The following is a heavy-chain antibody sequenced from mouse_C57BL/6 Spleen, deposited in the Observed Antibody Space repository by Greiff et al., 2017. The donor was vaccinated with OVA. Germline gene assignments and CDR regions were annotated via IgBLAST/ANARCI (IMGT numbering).Heavy chain of an antibody. CDR3: AEQGDYGSSYRMDYARDY. CDR1: GFSLTSYG. D-gene: IGHD1-1*01. Sequence: VKLMESGPGLVAPSQSLSLTCTVSGFSLTSYGVYWVRQPPGQGLEWLGVIWGGGSTTYNSPLMTRLSLSTENSTSQVFVKMNSLQTDDTAMYYCAEQGDYGSSYRMDYARDYWGQGTSVTVSS. CDR2: IWGGGST. V-gene: IGHV2-9*01. J-gene: IGHJ4*01.